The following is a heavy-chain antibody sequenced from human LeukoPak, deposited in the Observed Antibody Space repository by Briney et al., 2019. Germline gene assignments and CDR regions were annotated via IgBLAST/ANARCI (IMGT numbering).Heavy chain of an antibody. V-gene: IGHV1-69*04. CDR2: IIPILGIA. Sequence: GSSVKVSCKASGGTFSSYAISWVRQAPGQGLEWMGRIIPILGIANYAQKFQGRVTITADKSTSTAYMELSSLRSEDTAVYCCAVTYSSGWYRYYYGMDVWGQGTTVTVSS. CDR3: AVTYSSGWYRYYYGMDV. J-gene: IGHJ6*02. D-gene: IGHD6-19*01. CDR1: GGTFSSYA.